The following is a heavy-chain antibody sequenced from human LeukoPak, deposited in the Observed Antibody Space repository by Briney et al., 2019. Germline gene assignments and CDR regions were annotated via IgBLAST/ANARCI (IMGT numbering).Heavy chain of an antibody. CDR1: GFTFGLYS. D-gene: IGHD5-18*01. CDR3: AKGGLQTRNWYFAL. V-gene: IGHV3-21*01. J-gene: IGHJ2*01. CDR2: IDSNSNFM. Sequence: GGSLRLSCAASGFTFGLYSMTWVRQAPGKGLEWVSLIDSNSNFMNYADSVKGRFTISRDNAKKSLYLQMNSLRAEDTAVYYCAKGGLQTRNWYFALWGRGTLVTVSS.